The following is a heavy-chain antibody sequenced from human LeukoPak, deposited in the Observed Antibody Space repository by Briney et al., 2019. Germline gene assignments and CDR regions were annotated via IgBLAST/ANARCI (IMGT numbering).Heavy chain of an antibody. CDR2: ISSSSSYI. D-gene: IGHD4-17*01. CDR3: ARPSYGDYGQDYYYYGMDV. J-gene: IGHJ6*02. V-gene: IGHV3-21*01. CDR1: GFTFSSYS. Sequence: GGSLRLSCAASGFTFSSYSMNWVRQAPGKGLEWVSSISSSSSYIYYADSVRGRFTISRDNAKNSLYLQMNSLRAEDTAVYYCARPSYGDYGQDYYYYGMDVWGQGTTVTVSS.